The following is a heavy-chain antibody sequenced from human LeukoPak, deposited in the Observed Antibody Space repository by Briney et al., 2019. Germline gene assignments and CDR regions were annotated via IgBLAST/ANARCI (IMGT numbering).Heavy chain of an antibody. D-gene: IGHD2-15*01. CDR1: GYRFSDYY. CDR2: VNSNSGGT. Sequence: GASVKVSCKTSGYRFSDYYMHWVRQAPGQGLEWMGWVNSNSGGTHYAQKFEGRVTMTRDTSITTAYMELTRLKSDDTAVYYCARGYCTGGSYYHFESWGQGTLVTVSS. CDR3: ARGYCTGGSYYHFES. V-gene: IGHV1-2*02. J-gene: IGHJ4*02.